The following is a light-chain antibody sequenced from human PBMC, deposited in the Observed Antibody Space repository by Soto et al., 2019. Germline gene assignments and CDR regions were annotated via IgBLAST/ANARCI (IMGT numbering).Light chain of an antibody. CDR2: AAS. CDR1: QGISSY. V-gene: IGKV1-9*01. J-gene: IGKJ3*01. CDR3: QQLTGGT. Sequence: DIQLTQSPSFLSASVGDRVTITCRASQGISSYLAWYQQKPGKAPKLLIYAASTLQSGVPSRFSGSGSGTEFTLTISSLQPEDFATYYCQQLTGGTFGPGTKVDIK.